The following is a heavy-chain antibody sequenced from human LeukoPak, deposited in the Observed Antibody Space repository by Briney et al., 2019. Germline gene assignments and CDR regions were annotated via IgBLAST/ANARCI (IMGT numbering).Heavy chain of an antibody. CDR1: GGSFNGYY. J-gene: IGHJ4*02. CDR3: ARDGYGSGWDY. D-gene: IGHD3-10*01. CDR2: INHSGDT. Sequence: SETLSLTCAVYGGSFNGYYWTWIRQPPGKGLEWIGEINHSGDTNYNPSLKSRVTISVDTSKNQFSLKLTSVTAADTAVYYCARDGYGSGWDYWGRGTRVTVSS. V-gene: IGHV4-34*01.